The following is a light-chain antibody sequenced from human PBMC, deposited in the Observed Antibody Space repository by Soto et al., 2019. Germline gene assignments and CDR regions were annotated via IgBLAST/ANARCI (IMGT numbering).Light chain of an antibody. CDR3: SSYTSSSTHWV. J-gene: IGLJ3*02. Sequence: QSALTQPASVSGSPGQPFTFSCTGTSGNVGGYTFVSWYQQPPAKAPKLMIYEVSNRPSGVSNRFSGSKSGNTASLTISGLQAEDEADYYCSSYTSSSTHWVFGGGTKLTVL. CDR2: EVS. CDR1: SGNVGGYTF. V-gene: IGLV2-14*01.